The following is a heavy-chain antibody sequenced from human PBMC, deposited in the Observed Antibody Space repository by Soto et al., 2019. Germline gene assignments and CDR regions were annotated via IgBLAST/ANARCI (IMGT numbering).Heavy chain of an antibody. CDR3: AKDWGRYCSGSTCYLFES. V-gene: IGHV1-69*13. Sequence: GASVKVSCKASGGTFSGYAISWVRQAPGQGLEWMGGIIPIFGTANYAQKFQGRVTITADESTSTAYMELSSLRSEDTAVYYCAKDWGRYCSGSTCYLFESWGQGTPVTVSS. CDR2: IIPIFGTA. D-gene: IGHD2-15*01. J-gene: IGHJ4*02. CDR1: GGTFSGYA.